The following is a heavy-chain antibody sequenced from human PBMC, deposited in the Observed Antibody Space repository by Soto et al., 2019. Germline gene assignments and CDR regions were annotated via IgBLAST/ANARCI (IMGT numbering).Heavy chain of an antibody. D-gene: IGHD4-4*01. Sequence: ASVKVSCKASGYTFTSYYMHWVRQALGQGLEWMGIINPSGGSTSYAQKFQGRVTMTRDTSTSTVYMELSSLRSEDTAVYYCASLPFSNYGLGAFDIWGQGTMVTV. CDR2: INPSGGST. CDR1: GYTFTSYY. V-gene: IGHV1-46*03. CDR3: ASLPFSNYGLGAFDI. J-gene: IGHJ3*02.